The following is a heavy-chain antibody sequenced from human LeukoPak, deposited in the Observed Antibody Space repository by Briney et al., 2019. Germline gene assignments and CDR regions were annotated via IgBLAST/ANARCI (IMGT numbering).Heavy chain of an antibody. CDR2: ITSGGNT. V-gene: IGHV3-53*01. J-gene: IGHJ4*02. D-gene: IGHD5-12*01. CDR1: GFTVSSNY. Sequence: PGGSLRLSCAASGFTVSSNYMNWVRQAPGKGLEWVSVITSGGNTYYADSVKGRFTTSRDNSKNTLYVQMNSLRAEDTAIYYCARGRGYRDYDRPLDCWGQGTLVTVSS. CDR3: ARGRGYRDYDRPLDC.